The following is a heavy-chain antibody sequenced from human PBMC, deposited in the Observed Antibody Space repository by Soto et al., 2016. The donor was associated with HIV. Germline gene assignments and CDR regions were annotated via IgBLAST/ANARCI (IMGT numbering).Heavy chain of an antibody. D-gene: IGHD3-10*01. V-gene: IGHV4-59*11. CDR3: ARDGFPSGTYYRDYRFFDL. CDR2: VSHSGST. J-gene: IGHJ2*01. Sequence: VQLQESGPGLVKPSETLSLTCTVSGGSITNHDWSWIRQSPGKGLEWIGYVSHSGSTTYNPSLKSRVTISVDTSKKQFSLKVTSVTAADTAVYYCARDGFPSGTYYRDYRFFDLWGRGTLVTVSS. CDR1: GGSITNHD.